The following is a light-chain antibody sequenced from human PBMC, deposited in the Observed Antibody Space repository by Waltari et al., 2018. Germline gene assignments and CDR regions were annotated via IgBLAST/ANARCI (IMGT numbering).Light chain of an antibody. Sequence: QSILTQPPSVSGAPGQRVTIPCPGSSSNIGAGYDVHWYQQVPGTAPKLLIYGNSNRPSGVPDRFSGSKSGTSASLDITGLQAEDEADYYCQSYDSSLSGSGVFGGGTKLTVL. CDR2: GNS. CDR3: QSYDSSLSGSGV. J-gene: IGLJ3*02. V-gene: IGLV1-40*01. CDR1: SSNIGAGYD.